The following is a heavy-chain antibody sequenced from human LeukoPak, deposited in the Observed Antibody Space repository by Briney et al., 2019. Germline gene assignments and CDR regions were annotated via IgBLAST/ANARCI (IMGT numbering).Heavy chain of an antibody. CDR2: INPNSGGT. CDR3: ARSGYSSGWYPDFDY. J-gene: IGHJ4*02. Sequence: ASVKVSCKASGYTFTGYYMHWVRQAPGQGLEWMGWINPNSGGTNYAQKFQGRVTMTRDTSTSTVYMELSSLRSEDTAVYYCARSGYSSGWYPDFDYWGQGTLVTVSS. D-gene: IGHD6-19*01. CDR1: GYTFTGYY. V-gene: IGHV1-2*02.